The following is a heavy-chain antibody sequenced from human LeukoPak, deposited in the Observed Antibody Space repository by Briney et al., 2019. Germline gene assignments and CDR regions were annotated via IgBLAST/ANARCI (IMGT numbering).Heavy chain of an antibody. V-gene: IGHV1-2*04. CDR1: GYTFTGYY. Sequence: ASVKVSCKASGYTFTGYYMHWVRQAPGQGLEWMGWINPNSGGTNYAQKFQGWVTMTRDTSISTAYMELSRLRSEDTALYYCARDPRIAAAGTFLGDYWGQGTLVTVSS. D-gene: IGHD6-13*01. J-gene: IGHJ4*01. CDR3: ARDPRIAAAGTFLGDY. CDR2: INPNSGGT.